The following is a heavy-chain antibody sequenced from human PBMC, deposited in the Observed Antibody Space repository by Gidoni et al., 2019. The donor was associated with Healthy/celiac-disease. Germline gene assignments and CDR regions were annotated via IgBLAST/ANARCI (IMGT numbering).Heavy chain of an antibody. J-gene: IGHJ6*02. D-gene: IGHD6-19*01. Sequence: QVQLVQSGAEVKKPGASVKVSCKASGYTFTSYDINWVRQATGQGLEWMGWMNPNSGNTGYAQKFQGRVTMTRNTSISTAYMELSSLRSEDTAVYYCARGRYSSGWYLAYYYYYGMDVWGQGTTVTVSS. CDR1: GYTFTSYD. CDR3: ARGRYSSGWYLAYYYYYGMDV. V-gene: IGHV1-8*01. CDR2: MNPNSGNT.